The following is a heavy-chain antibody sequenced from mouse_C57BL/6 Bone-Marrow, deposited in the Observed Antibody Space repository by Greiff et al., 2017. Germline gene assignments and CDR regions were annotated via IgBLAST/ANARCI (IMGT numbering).Heavy chain of an antibody. J-gene: IGHJ4*01. V-gene: IGHV1-63*01. D-gene: IGHD1-1*01. CDR1: GYTFTNYW. Sequence: QVQLQQSGAELVRPGTSVKMSCKASGYTFTNYWIGWAKQRPGHGLEWIGDISPGGGNPNYNEKFKGKATLTAAKSSSTAYMQFSSRTSEDYAIYYCARWRYYCSSPYYYAMDYWGQGTSVTVSS. CDR3: ARWRYYCSSPYYYAMDY. CDR2: ISPGGGNP.